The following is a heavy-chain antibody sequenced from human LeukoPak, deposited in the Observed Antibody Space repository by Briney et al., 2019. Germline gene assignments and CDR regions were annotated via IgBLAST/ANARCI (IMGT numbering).Heavy chain of an antibody. V-gene: IGHV1-8*01. Sequence: GASVKVSCKASGYTFTSYDINWVRQATGQGLEWMGWMNPNSGNTGYAQKFQGRVTMTRNTSISTAYMELSSLRSEDTAVYYCARPLRLARSGYDSPGYWGQGTLVTVSS. CDR2: MNPNSGNT. J-gene: IGHJ4*02. CDR3: ARPLRLARSGYDSPGY. CDR1: GYTFTSYD. D-gene: IGHD5-12*01.